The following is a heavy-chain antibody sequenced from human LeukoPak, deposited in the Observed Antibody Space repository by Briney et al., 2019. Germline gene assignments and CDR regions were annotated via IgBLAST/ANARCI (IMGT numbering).Heavy chain of an antibody. CDR2: IYTSGST. J-gene: IGHJ4*02. CDR1: GGSISSGSYY. V-gene: IGHV4-61*02. CDR3: ARHGHRDGYNYYFDY. D-gene: IGHD5-24*01. Sequence: SETLSLTCTVSGGSISSGSYYWSWIRQPAGKGLEWIGRIYTSGSTNYNPSLKSRVTISVDTSKNQFSLKLSSVTAADTAVYYCARHGHRDGYNYYFDYWGQGTLVTVSS.